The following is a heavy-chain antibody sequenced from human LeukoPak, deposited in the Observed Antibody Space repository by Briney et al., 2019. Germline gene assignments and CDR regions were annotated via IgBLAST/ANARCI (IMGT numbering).Heavy chain of an antibody. Sequence: ASVKVSCKASGYTFTSYGISWVRQAPGQGLEWVGWISAYNGNTNYAQKLQGRVTMTTDTSTSTAYMELRSLRSDDTAVYYCARGAVPMIVVVIEFDYWGQGTLVTVSS. V-gene: IGHV1-18*01. CDR2: ISAYNGNT. CDR3: ARGAVPMIVVVIEFDY. D-gene: IGHD3-22*01. CDR1: GYTFTSYG. J-gene: IGHJ4*02.